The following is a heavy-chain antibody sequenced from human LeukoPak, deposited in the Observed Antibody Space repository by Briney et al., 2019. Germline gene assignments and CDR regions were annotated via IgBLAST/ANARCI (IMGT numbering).Heavy chain of an antibody. J-gene: IGHJ4*02. CDR2: KNPNSGNT. CDR1: GYTFTSYD. V-gene: IGHV1-8*01. Sequence: ASVKVSCKASGYTFTSYDINWVRQATGQGLEWMGWKNPNSGNTGYAQKFQGRVTMTRNTSISTAYMELSSLRSEDTAVYYCARDPDRIAAAGTPTTDYWGQGTLVTVSS. CDR3: ARDPDRIAAAGTPTTDY. D-gene: IGHD6-13*01.